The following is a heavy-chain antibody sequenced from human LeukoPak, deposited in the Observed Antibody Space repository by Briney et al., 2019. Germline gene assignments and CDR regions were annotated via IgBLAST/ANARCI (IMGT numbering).Heavy chain of an antibody. Sequence: SETLSLTCTVSGGSISSYYWSWIRQPPGKGLEWIGYIYYSGSTNYNPSLKSRVTISVDTSKNQFSLKLSSVTAADTAVYYCARGATVVTWPNYYYYYYMDVWGKGTTVTISS. CDR3: ARGATVVTWPNYYYYYYMDV. CDR1: GGSISSYY. CDR2: IYYSGST. D-gene: IGHD4-23*01. J-gene: IGHJ6*03. V-gene: IGHV4-59*12.